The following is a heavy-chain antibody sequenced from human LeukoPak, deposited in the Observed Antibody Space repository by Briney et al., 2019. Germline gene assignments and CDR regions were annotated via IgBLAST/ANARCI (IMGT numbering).Heavy chain of an antibody. Sequence: PGGSLRLSCAASGFTFSSYSMNWVRQAPGKGLEWVSSISSSSSYIYYADSVKGRFTISRDNAKNSLYLQMNSLRAEDTAVYYCARDPPYGGNQMPHGAFDIWGQGTMVTVSS. J-gene: IGHJ3*02. CDR1: GFTFSSYS. D-gene: IGHD4-23*01. V-gene: IGHV3-21*01. CDR3: ARDPPYGGNQMPHGAFDI. CDR2: ISSSSSYI.